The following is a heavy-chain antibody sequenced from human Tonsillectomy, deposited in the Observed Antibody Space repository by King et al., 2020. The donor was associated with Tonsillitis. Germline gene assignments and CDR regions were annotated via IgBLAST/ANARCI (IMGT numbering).Heavy chain of an antibody. D-gene: IGHD6-13*01. Sequence: QLQESGPGLVKPSETLSLTCDVSGYSISSGAWWGWMRQSPGRGVEGSGSIYCCGNIYYHPSLKSRVTISVEKSKNEFSLLLSSVTAADTAVDYCARCVCRIAGAGRYFDYWGEGTGLTVPS. CDR3: ARCVCRIAGAGRYFDY. V-gene: IGHV4-38-2*01. CDR1: GYSISSGAW. J-gene: IGHJ4*02. CDR2: IYCCGNI.